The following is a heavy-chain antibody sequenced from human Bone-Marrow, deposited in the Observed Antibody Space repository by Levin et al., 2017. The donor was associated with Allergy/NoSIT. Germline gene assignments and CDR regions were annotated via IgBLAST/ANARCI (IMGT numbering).Heavy chain of an antibody. V-gene: IGHV3-23*01. D-gene: IGHD3-9*01. CDR3: AKARSFDWLPSDY. CDR2: ISGSAGST. Sequence: QTGGSLRLSCAASGFTFSNYAMSWVRQAPGKGLDWVSAISGSAGSTYYADSAKGRFTISRDNSKNTVYLQMNSLRAEDTAVYYCAKARSFDWLPSDYWGQGTLVTVSS. J-gene: IGHJ4*02. CDR1: GFTFSNYA.